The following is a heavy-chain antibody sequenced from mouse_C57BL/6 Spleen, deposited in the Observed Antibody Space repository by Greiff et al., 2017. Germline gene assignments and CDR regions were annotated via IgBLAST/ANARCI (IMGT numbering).Heavy chain of an antibody. V-gene: IGHV5-4*01. CDR3: ARDADGYYLFTY. D-gene: IGHD2-3*01. CDR1: GFTFSSYA. J-gene: IGHJ3*01. CDR2: ISDGGSYT. Sequence: EVKLVESGGGLVKPGGSLKLSCAASGFTFSSYAMSWVRQTPEKRLEWVATISDGGSYTYYPDNVKGRFTISRDNAKNNLYLQMSHLKSEDTAMYYCARDADGYYLFTYWGQGTLVTVSA.